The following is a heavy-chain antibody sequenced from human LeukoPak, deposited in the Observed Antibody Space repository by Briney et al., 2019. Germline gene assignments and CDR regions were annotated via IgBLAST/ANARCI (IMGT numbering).Heavy chain of an antibody. CDR1: GGSINSNY. V-gene: IGHV4-59*01. J-gene: IGHJ5*02. CDR3: TRLGQQLGWFDP. D-gene: IGHD6-13*01. Sequence: SETLSLTCTVSGGSINSNYWSWIRQPPGKGLEWIGYIYYSGSTNYNPSLKSRVTISVDTSKNQFSLKLSSVTAADTAVYYCTRLGQQLGWFDPWGQGTLVTVSS. CDR2: IYYSGST.